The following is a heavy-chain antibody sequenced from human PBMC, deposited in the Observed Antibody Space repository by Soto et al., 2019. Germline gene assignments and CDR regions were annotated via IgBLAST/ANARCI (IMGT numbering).Heavy chain of an antibody. CDR3: GRRVSDY. J-gene: IGHJ4*02. CDR2: IWYDGTNT. V-gene: IGHV3-33*01. Sequence: QVQLVESGGGVVQPGKSLRLSCETSGFTFSNFGMHWVRQAPGKGLEWVAVIWYDGTNTYYGDSVKGRFTISRDNSKNTRCLQMNSVRVEDTAVYYWGRRVSDYWGKGTLVTVSS. CDR1: GFTFSNFG.